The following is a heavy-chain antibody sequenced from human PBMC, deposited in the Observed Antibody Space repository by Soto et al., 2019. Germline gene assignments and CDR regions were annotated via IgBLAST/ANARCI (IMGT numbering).Heavy chain of an antibody. CDR1: GYTFTGYY. D-gene: IGHD6-6*01. CDR2: INTNSGGT. J-gene: IGHJ5*02. V-gene: IGHV1-2*04. Sequence: ASVKVSCKASGYTFTGYYMHWVRQAPGQGLEWMGWINTNSGGTNYAQKFQGWVTMTRDTSISTAYMELSRLRSDDTAVYYCARDLGPFEAARHNWFDPWGQGTLVTVSS. CDR3: ARDLGPFEAARHNWFDP.